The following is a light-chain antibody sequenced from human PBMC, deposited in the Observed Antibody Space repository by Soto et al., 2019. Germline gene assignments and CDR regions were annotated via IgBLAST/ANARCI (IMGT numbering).Light chain of an antibody. J-gene: IGKJ5*01. CDR2: GAS. Sequence: IVVTQSPGTLSLSPWERATLSCRASQSVSSSYLAWYQQKPSQAPRLLIYGASSRATGIPGRFSGSGSGTDFTLTINRLEPEDFAVYYCQQYVSSITFGQGTRLE. V-gene: IGKV3-20*01. CDR1: QSVSSSY. CDR3: QQYVSSIT.